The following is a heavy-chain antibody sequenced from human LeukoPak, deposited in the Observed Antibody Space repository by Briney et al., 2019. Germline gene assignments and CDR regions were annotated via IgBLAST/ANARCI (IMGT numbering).Heavy chain of an antibody. Sequence: GGSLRLSCAASGFTFSNAWMNWVRQAPGKGLEWVGRIKSKTDGGTTDYAAPVKGRFTISRDDSKNTMFLQMNSLETEDTAVYYCTTKPCDTTCYHYYFYYYMDVWGKGTTVTVSS. CDR2: IKSKTDGGTT. CDR1: GFTFSNAW. D-gene: IGHD2-2*01. CDR3: TTKPCDTTCYHYYFYYYMDV. V-gene: IGHV3-15*01. J-gene: IGHJ6*03.